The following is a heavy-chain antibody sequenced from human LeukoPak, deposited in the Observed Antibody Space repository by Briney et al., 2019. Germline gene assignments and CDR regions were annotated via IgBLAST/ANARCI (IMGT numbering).Heavy chain of an antibody. D-gene: IGHD5-18*01. Sequence: ASVKVSCKASGYTFTGYYMHWVRQAPGQGLEWMGWINPNSGGTNYAQKFQGRATMTRDTSISTAYMELSRLRSDDTAVYYCARDGAPDTALVQAPFDYWGQGTLVTVSS. CDR2: INPNSGGT. J-gene: IGHJ4*02. V-gene: IGHV1-2*02. CDR1: GYTFTGYY. CDR3: ARDGAPDTALVQAPFDY.